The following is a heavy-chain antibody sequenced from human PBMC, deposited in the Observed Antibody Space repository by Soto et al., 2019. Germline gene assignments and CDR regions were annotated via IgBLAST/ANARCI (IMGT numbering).Heavy chain of an antibody. CDR1: GGSISSGGYS. Sequence: PSETLSLTCAVSGGSISSGGYSWSWIRQPPGKGLEWIGYIYHSGSTYYNPSLKSRVTISVDRSKNQFSLKLSSVTAADTAVYYCASSAFRFLEWSSNYYYYGMDVWGQGTTVNVSS. CDR2: IYHSGST. J-gene: IGHJ6*02. V-gene: IGHV4-30-2*01. CDR3: ASSAFRFLEWSSNYYYYGMDV. D-gene: IGHD3-3*01.